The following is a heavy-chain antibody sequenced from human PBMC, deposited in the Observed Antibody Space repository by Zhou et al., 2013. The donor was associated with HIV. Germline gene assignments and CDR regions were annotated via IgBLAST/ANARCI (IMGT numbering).Heavy chain of an antibody. J-gene: IGHJ5*02. CDR1: GGTFSSYA. CDR3: AREGRSIAAASHWFDP. D-gene: IGHD6-13*01. CDR2: IIPIFGTA. V-gene: IGHV1-69*05. Sequence: QVQLVQSGAEVKKPGSSVKVSCKASGGTFSSYAISWVRQAPGQGLEWMGGIIPIFGTANYAQKYQGRVTMTTDTSTNTAYMELRSLRSDDTAVYYCAREGRSIAAASHWFDPWGQGTLVTVSS.